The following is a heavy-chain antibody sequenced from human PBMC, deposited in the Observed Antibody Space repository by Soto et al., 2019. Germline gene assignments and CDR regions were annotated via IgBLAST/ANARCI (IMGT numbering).Heavy chain of an antibody. CDR3: ARAVYYYDSSGYLSN. Sequence: SETLSLTCTVSGGSISSGDYYWSWIRQPPGKGLEWIGYIYYSGSTYYNPSLKSRVTISVDTSKNQFSLKLSSVTAADTAVYYCARAVYYYDSSGYLSNWGQGTLVTVSS. J-gene: IGHJ4*02. CDR1: GGSISSGDYY. D-gene: IGHD3-22*01. CDR2: IYYSGST. V-gene: IGHV4-30-4*01.